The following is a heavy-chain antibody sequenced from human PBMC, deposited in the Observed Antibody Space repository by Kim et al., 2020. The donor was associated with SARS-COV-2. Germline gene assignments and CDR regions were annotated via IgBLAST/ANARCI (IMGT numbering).Heavy chain of an antibody. CDR2: IYYSGST. CDR3: ARDRIAVAGSNWFDP. V-gene: IGHV4-59*13. J-gene: IGHJ5*02. Sequence: SETLSLTCTVSGGSISSYYWSWIRQPPGKGLEWIGYIYYSGSTNYNPSLKSRVTISVDTSKNQFSLKLSSVTAADTAVYYCARDRIAVAGSNWFDPWGQGTLVTVSS. D-gene: IGHD6-19*01. CDR1: GGSISSYY.